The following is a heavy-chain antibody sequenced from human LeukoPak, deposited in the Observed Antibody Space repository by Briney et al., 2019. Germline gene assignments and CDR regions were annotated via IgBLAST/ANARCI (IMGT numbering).Heavy chain of an antibody. CDR1: GFTFTGYY. J-gene: IGHJ4*02. Sequence: ASVKVSCKASGFTFTGYYMHWVRQAPGQGLEWMGWINPRSGGTGYAEKFEGRLIMTRDAPTSTVYMELSSLRSEDTARYYCAKETGGDGYRLDSWGQGTLVTVSS. CDR2: INPRSGGT. CDR3: AKETGGDGYRLDS. D-gene: IGHD5-24*01. V-gene: IGHV1-46*01.